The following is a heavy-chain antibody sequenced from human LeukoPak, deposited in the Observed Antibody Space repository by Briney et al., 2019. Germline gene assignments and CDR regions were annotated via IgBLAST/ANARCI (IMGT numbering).Heavy chain of an antibody. CDR1: GYTFTGYY. J-gene: IGHJ5*02. CDR3: ARDVAARRAYNWFDP. D-gene: IGHD6-6*01. CDR2: INPNSGGT. Sequence: EASVKVPCKASGYTFTGYYMHWVRQAPGQGLEWMGWINPNSGGTNYAQKFQGRVTMTRDTSISTAYMELSRLRSDDTAVYYCARDVAARRAYNWFDPWGQGTLVTVSS. V-gene: IGHV1-2*02.